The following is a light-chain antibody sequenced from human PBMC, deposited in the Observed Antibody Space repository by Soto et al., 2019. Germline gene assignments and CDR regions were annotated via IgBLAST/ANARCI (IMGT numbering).Light chain of an antibody. CDR1: QSVSSN. CDR3: QHYNNWPPWT. V-gene: IGKV3-15*01. Sequence: EIVMTQSPATLSVSPGERATLSCMASQSVSSNLAWYQQRPGQAPRLLIYGASTRAPGIPARFSGSGSETEFTLTISSLQSEDFAVYYCQHYNNWPPWTFGQGTKVDIK. J-gene: IGKJ1*01. CDR2: GAS.